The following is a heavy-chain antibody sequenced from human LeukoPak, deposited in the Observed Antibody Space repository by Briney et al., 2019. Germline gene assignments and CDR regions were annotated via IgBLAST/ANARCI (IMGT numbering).Heavy chain of an antibody. D-gene: IGHD2-21*01. J-gene: IGHJ4*02. V-gene: IGHV3-48*03. Sequence: GGSLRLSCAASGFTFSSYEMNWVRQAPGKGLEWVSYISSSGSTIYYADSVKGRFTISRDNAKNSLYLQMNSLRAEDTAVYYCASDSTTICGGSDYWGQGTLVTVSS. CDR2: ISSSGSTI. CDR1: GFTFSSYE. CDR3: ASDSTTICGGSDY.